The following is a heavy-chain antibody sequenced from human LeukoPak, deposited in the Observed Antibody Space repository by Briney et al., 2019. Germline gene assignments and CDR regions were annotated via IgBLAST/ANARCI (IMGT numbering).Heavy chain of an antibody. D-gene: IGHD3-22*01. CDR2: ISGSGGST. CDR1: GFSISRSS. J-gene: IGHJ4*02. CDR3: AKDIPYYYDSSGYPFDY. V-gene: IGHV3-23*01. Sequence: GGSLRLSCAASGFSISRSSMNWVRQAPGKGLEWVSAISGSGGSTYYADSVKGRFTISRDNSKNTLYLQMNSLRAEDTAVYYCAKDIPYYYDSSGYPFDYWGQGTLVTVSS.